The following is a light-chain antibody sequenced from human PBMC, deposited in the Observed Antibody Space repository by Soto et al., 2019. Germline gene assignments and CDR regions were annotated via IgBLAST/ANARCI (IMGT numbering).Light chain of an antibody. CDR2: EVS. CDR1: SSDVGSYNL. V-gene: IGLV2-23*02. CDR3: CSYAGSSTNWV. J-gene: IGLJ3*02. Sequence: QSVLTQPASVSGSPGQSITXSCTGTSSDVGSYNLVSWYQQHPGKAPKLIIYEVSERPSGVSYRFSGSKSASTASLTISGLQAEDEADYYCCSYAGSSTNWVFGGGTKLTVL.